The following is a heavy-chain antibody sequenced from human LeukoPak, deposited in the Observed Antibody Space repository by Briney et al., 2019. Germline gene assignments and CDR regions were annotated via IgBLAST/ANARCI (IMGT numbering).Heavy chain of an antibody. CDR1: GVSISGSDL. J-gene: IGHJ4*02. Sequence: SETLSLTCAVSGVSISGSDLWTWVRQPPRKGLEWIGEIYYSGSTNYNPSLKSRVTISVDKSKKQFSLNLRSVTAADTAVYYCARSGGKSDVDYWGQGTLVTVSS. CDR2: IYYSGST. CDR3: ARSGGKSDVDY. V-gene: IGHV4-4*02. D-gene: IGHD4-23*01.